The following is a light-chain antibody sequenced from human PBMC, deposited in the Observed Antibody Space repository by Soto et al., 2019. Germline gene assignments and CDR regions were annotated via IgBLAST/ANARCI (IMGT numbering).Light chain of an antibody. CDR2: AAS. J-gene: IGKJ2*01. CDR1: QSIGSY. Sequence: DIHMTQSPSSLSASVGDRVNITCRASQSIGSYVNWYQQKSGQAPKLLIYAASSLRSGVPSRFSSTCSGTDSTLTITSLQPEDSASYHCQQSYSSPPTFGQGTKLEIK. V-gene: IGKV1-39*01. CDR3: QQSYSSPPT.